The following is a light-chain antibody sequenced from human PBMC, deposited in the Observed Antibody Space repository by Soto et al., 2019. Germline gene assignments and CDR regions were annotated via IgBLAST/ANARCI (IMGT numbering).Light chain of an antibody. CDR3: QQYNNWLPYT. Sequence: EIVMTQSPATLSVSPGERARLSCRASQSVSINLAWYQHRPGQAPRLLIYGASTRATGVPARFSGSGSGTEFTLTISSLQSEDFAVYYCQQYNNWLPYTFGQGTKVDMK. CDR2: GAS. CDR1: QSVSIN. J-gene: IGKJ2*01. V-gene: IGKV3-15*01.